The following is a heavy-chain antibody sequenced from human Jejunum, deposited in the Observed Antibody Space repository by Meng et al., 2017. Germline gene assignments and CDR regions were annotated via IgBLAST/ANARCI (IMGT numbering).Heavy chain of an antibody. V-gene: IGHV4-34*01. CDR1: GGSFSSYY. CDR3: AKNNWFDP. Sequence: QGQLQQWGAGLLKPSDTLSLTCVVSGGSFSSYYWSWIRQPPGKGLEWIGEISHSGDTKYSPSLMSRVTISADTSKNQFSLKLTSVTAADTAVYYCAKNNWFDPWGQGTLVTVSS. CDR2: ISHSGDT. J-gene: IGHJ5*02.